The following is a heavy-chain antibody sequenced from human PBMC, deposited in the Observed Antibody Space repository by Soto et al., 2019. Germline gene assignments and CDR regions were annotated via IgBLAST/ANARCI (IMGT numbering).Heavy chain of an antibody. Sequence: SETLSLTCAVYGGSFSGYYWSWIRQPPGKGLEWIGEINHSGSTNYNPSLKSRVTISVDTSKNQFSLKLSSVTAADTAVYYCARGIHSDYIWGSYRPTYYFDYWGQGTLVTVSS. V-gene: IGHV4-34*01. CDR2: INHSGST. D-gene: IGHD3-16*02. CDR3: ARGIHSDYIWGSYRPTYYFDY. CDR1: GGSFSGYY. J-gene: IGHJ4*02.